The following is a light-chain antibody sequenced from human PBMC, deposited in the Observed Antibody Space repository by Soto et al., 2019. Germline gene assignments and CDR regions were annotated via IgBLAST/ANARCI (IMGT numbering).Light chain of an antibody. J-gene: IGLJ1*01. V-gene: IGLV2-14*01. CDR1: SGDVGGYNY. Sequence: QSVLTQPASVSGSPGQSIIISCTGTSGDVGGYNYVSWYQQHPGKVPKLMIYEVTYRPSGVSYRFSGSKSGNTASLTISGLQAEDEADYYCSSYTSSSTLVFGTGTKVTVL. CDR2: EVT. CDR3: SSYTSSSTLV.